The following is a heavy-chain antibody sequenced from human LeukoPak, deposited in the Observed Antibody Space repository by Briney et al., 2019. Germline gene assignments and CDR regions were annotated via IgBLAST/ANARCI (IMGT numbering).Heavy chain of an antibody. CDR2: INHSGST. D-gene: IGHD6-19*01. CDR1: GWSFSGYY. CDR3: ARGLKPGIAVAGTRWFDP. J-gene: IGHJ5*02. Sequence: SETLSLTCAVYGWSFSGYYWSWIRQPPGKGLEWMGEINHSGSTNYNPSLKSRVTISVDTSTNQFSLKLSSVTTADTAVYYCARGLKPGIAVAGTRWFDPWGQGTLVTVSS. V-gene: IGHV4-34*01.